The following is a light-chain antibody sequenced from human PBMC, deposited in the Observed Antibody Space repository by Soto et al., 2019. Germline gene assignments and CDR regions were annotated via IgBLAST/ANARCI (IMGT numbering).Light chain of an antibody. V-gene: IGKV3-11*01. CDR1: QSVSSY. CDR3: QQRNNWPPLT. Sequence: DIVLTQSPATLSLSSGERATLSCRASQSVSSYLAWYQQKPGQAPRLLIYDASNRAPGIPARFSGSGSGTEFSTTISSIQPEEFVVSYYQQRNNWPPLTFGQGTRLEIK. J-gene: IGKJ5*01. CDR2: DAS.